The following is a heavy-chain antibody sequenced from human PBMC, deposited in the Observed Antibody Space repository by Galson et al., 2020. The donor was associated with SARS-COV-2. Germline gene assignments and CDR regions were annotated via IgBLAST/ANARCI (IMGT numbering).Heavy chain of an antibody. Sequence: GASLKISCAASGINISSYAMSWVRPAPGKGLEWVSAISGSGGSTYYADSVKGRFTISRDNSKNTLYLQMNSLRAEDTAVYYWAKSACGWYCGVDYWSQGTLVTVSS. J-gene: IGHJ4*02. D-gene: IGHD6-19*01. CDR1: GINISSYA. V-gene: IGHV3-23*01. CDR3: AKSACGWYCGVDY. CDR2: ISGSGGST.